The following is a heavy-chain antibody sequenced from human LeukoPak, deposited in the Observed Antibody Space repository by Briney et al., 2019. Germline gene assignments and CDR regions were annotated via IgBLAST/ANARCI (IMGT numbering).Heavy chain of an antibody. V-gene: IGHV1-69*13. J-gene: IGHJ4*02. CDR2: IIPIFGTA. D-gene: IGHD5-12*01. Sequence: SVKVSCKASEGTFSSYAISWVGQAPGQGLEWMGGIIPIFGTANYAQKFQGRVTITADESTSTAYMELSSLRSEDTAVYYCARVPSLYSGYDFVYWGQGTLVTVSS. CDR1: EGTFSSYA. CDR3: ARVPSLYSGYDFVY.